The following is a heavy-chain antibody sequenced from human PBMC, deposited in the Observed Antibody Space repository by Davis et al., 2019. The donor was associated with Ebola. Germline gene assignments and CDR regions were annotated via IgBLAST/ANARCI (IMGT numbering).Heavy chain of an antibody. V-gene: IGHV1-18*01. CDR2: ISAYNGNT. D-gene: IGHD1-7*01. Sequence: ASVKVSCKASGYTFTSYGISWVRQAPGQGLEWMGWISAYNGNTNYAQKLQGRVTMTTDTSTSTAYMELRSLRSDDTAVYYCARITGTRMTYYFDYWGQGTLVTVPS. J-gene: IGHJ4*02. CDR3: ARITGTRMTYYFDY. CDR1: GYTFTSYG.